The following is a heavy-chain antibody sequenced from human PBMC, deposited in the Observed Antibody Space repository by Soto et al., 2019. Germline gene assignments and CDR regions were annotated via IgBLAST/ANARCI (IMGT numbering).Heavy chain of an antibody. CDR1: GYTFTSYG. Sequence: ASVKVSCKASGYTFTSYGISWVRQAPGQGLEWMGRISAYNGNTNYAQKLQGRVTMTTDTSTSTAYMELRSLRSDDTAVYFCARDSLWFGELLLGWFDPWGQGTLVTVSS. CDR3: ARDSLWFGELLLGWFDP. J-gene: IGHJ5*02. CDR2: ISAYNGNT. V-gene: IGHV1-18*01. D-gene: IGHD3-10*01.